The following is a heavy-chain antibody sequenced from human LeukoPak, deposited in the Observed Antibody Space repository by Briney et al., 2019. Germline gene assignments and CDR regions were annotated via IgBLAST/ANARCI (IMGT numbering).Heavy chain of an antibody. D-gene: IGHD5-12*01. CDR3: ARAQAGGYDPLPHNDY. J-gene: IGHJ4*02. CDR2: INSDGSST. V-gene: IGHV3-74*01. Sequence: GGSLRLSCAASGFTFSSYWMHWVRQAPGKGLVWVSRINSDGSSTSYADSVKGRFTISRDNAKNALYLQMNSLRAEDTAVYYCARAQAGGYDPLPHNDYWGQGTLVTVSS. CDR1: GFTFSSYW.